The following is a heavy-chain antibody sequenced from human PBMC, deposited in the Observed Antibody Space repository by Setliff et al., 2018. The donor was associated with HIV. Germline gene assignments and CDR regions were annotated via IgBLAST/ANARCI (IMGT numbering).Heavy chain of an antibody. CDR1: EFSVSGHY. J-gene: IGHJ4*02. CDR3: VTDSPGIYDFDH. V-gene: IGHV3-53*01. D-gene: IGHD1-26*01. CDR2: IYAGGTT. Sequence: GSLRLSCAASEFSVSGHYMSWVRQAPGKGLEWVSVIYAGGTTYYADSVKGRFTISRDTSKNTLYLEMTSLRAEDTAVYHCVTDSPGIYDFDHWGQGTLVTVSS.